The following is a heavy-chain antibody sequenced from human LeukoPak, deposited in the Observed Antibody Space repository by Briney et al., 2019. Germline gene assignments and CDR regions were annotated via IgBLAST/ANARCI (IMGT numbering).Heavy chain of an antibody. CDR2: INPDGSNT. CDR1: GFTFSNYW. V-gene: IGHV3-74*01. CDR3: AKAASKRTDYGDYAFYYYMDV. Sequence: PGGSLRLSCAASGFTFSNYWMHWVRQDPGKGLVWVSYINPDGSNTNYADSVKGRFTISRDDSKNTLYLQMNSLRAEDTAVYYCAKAASKRTDYGDYAFYYYMDVWGKGTTVTISS. D-gene: IGHD4-17*01. J-gene: IGHJ6*03.